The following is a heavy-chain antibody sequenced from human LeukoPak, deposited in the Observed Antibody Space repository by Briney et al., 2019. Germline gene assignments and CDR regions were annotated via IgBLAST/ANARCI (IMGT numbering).Heavy chain of an antibody. D-gene: IGHD3-9*01. Sequence: PSETLSLTCTVSGGSISSSSYYWGWIRQPPGKGLEWIGSIYYSGSTYYNPSLKSRVTISVDTSKNQFSLKLSSVTAADTAVYYCASLRYLYYYYMDVWGKGTTVTVSS. J-gene: IGHJ6*03. CDR1: GGSISSSSYY. CDR3: ASLRYLYYYYMDV. V-gene: IGHV4-39*01. CDR2: IYYSGST.